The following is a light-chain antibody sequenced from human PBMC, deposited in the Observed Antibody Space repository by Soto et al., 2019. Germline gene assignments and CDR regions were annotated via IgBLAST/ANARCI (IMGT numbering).Light chain of an antibody. CDR1: SSDVGAYKY. Sequence: QSVLTQPPSASGSPGQSVTISCTGTSSDVGAYKYVSWYQQYPGKAPKLMIYEVTKRPSGVPDRFSGSKSGNTASLTVSGLQAEDEGDYYCTSYVGNDIWVFGGGTKVTVL. CDR2: EVT. CDR3: TSYVGNDIWV. J-gene: IGLJ3*02. V-gene: IGLV2-8*01.